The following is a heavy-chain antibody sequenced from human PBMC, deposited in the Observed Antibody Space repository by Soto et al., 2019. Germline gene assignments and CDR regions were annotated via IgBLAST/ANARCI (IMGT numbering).Heavy chain of an antibody. Sequence: QVQLVQSGAEVKKPGASVKVSCKVSGYTLTELSMHWVRQAPGKGLEWMGGFDRADGETIYAQKFQGRVTMTEDTSTDTAYMELSSLRSEDTAVYYCATKYYYDSSGYYYFDYWGQGTLVTVSS. D-gene: IGHD3-22*01. V-gene: IGHV1-24*01. J-gene: IGHJ4*02. CDR2: FDRADGET. CDR3: ATKYYYDSSGYYYFDY. CDR1: GYTLTELS.